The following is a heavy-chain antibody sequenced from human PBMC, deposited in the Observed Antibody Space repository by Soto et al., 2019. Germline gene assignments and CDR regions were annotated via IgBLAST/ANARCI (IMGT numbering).Heavy chain of an antibody. J-gene: IGHJ5*02. CDR2: INPSGGTA. V-gene: IGHV1-46*01. CDR1: GYTFTSYF. Sequence: EASVKVSCKASGYTFTSYFMHCVRQAPGQGLEWMGMINPSGGTATYAQKFQGRVTTTRDTSTSTVYMELSSLRSEDTAVYFCARDPGAGIGFDPWGQGTLVTVSP. D-gene: IGHD3-10*01. CDR3: ARDPGAGIGFDP.